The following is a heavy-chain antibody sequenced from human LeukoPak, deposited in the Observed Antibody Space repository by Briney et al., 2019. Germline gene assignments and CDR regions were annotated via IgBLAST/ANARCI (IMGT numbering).Heavy chain of an antibody. V-gene: IGHV1-18*04. CDR3: ARTGWGVPAAGDWFDP. D-gene: IGHD2-2*01. Sequence: ASVKVSCKASGYTFTSYAFSWVRQAPGQRLEWIGWVSGYSGNTNYAQKVQGRVTMTTDTSTSTAYMELRSLRSDDTAVYYCARTGWGVPAAGDWFDPWGQGTLVTVSS. J-gene: IGHJ5*02. CDR2: VSGYSGNT. CDR1: GYTFTSYA.